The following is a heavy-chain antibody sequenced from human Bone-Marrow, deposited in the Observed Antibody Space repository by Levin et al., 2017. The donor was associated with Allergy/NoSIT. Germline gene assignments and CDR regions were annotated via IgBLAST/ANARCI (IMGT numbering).Heavy chain of an antibody. D-gene: IGHD1-1*01. Sequence: ASVKVSCKASGYKFIGYYIHWVRQAPGQGLEWMGWINPYSGGTDYAQKFQGRVTMTRDTSISTAYMELSGLRSDDTAEYFCARTPGQLQRPIYSYYMDFWGKGTTVTVSS. V-gene: IGHV1-2*02. CDR3: ARTPGQLQRPIYSYYMDF. J-gene: IGHJ6*03. CDR1: GYKFIGYY. CDR2: INPYSGGT.